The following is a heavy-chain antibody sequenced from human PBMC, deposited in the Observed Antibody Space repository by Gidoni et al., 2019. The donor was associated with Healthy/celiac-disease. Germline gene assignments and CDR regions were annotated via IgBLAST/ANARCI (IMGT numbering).Heavy chain of an antibody. Sequence: EVQLVESGGGLVQPGGSLRHSCAASGFTVSRNIMSWVRQAAWKGLEWGSGIYSGGSTYYADSVKGRFTISRDNSKNTLYLQMNSLRAEDTAVYYCARDEGAITGTTRGGYYYYYGMDVWGQGTTVTVSS. V-gene: IGHV3-66*01. J-gene: IGHJ6*02. CDR1: GFTVSRNI. CDR3: ARDEGAITGTTRGGYYYYYGMDV. CDR2: IYSGGST. D-gene: IGHD1-7*01.